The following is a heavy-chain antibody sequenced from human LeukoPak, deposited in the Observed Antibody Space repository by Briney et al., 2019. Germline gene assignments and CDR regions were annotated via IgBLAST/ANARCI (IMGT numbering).Heavy chain of an antibody. V-gene: IGHV3-9*01. Sequence: GGSLRLSCAASGFTFDDYAMHWVRQAPGKGLEWVSGISWNSGSIGYADSVKGRFTISRDNAKNSLYLQMNSLRAEDTAVYYCAREDVVPASSYGMDVWGQGNTVTVSS. J-gene: IGHJ6*02. CDR2: ISWNSGSI. D-gene: IGHD2-2*01. CDR3: AREDVVPASSYGMDV. CDR1: GFTFDDYA.